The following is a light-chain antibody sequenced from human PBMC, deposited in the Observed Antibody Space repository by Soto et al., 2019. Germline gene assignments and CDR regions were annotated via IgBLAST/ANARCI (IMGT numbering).Light chain of an antibody. CDR3: QQYNNFFT. CDR1: QSLSSN. Sequence: EVVMTQSPDTLSLSPGERATLSCRASQSLSSNLAWYQQKHGQPPRLLIYGASTRATGIPARFSGSGSGTELTITILSLQSEDFAFYYCQQYNNFFTFGQGTKVEIK. V-gene: IGKV3-15*01. J-gene: IGKJ1*01. CDR2: GAS.